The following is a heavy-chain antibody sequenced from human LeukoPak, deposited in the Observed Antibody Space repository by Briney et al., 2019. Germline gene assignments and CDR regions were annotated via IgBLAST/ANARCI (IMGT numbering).Heavy chain of an antibody. CDR1: GYTFTSYD. V-gene: IGHV1-8*01. Sequence: ASVKVSCKASGYTFTSYDINWVRQATGQGLEWMGWMNPNSGNTGYAQKFQGRVTMTRNTSISTAYMELSSLRSEDTAVYYCARGSAATLYYYCYYMDVWGKGTTVTVSS. J-gene: IGHJ6*03. CDR2: MNPNSGNT. D-gene: IGHD2-15*01. CDR3: ARGSAATLYYYCYYMDV.